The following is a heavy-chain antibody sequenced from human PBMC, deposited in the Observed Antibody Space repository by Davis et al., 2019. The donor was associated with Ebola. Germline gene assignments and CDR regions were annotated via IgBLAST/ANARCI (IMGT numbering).Heavy chain of an antibody. D-gene: IGHD3-3*01. Sequence: ASVKVSCKVSGYTLTELSMHWVRQAPGKGLEWMGGFDPEDGETIYAQKFQGRVTITADKSTSTAYMEVSSLRSEDTAVYYCARGADDFWSGGTYRYYDLDVWGLGTMVTVSS. CDR3: ARGADDFWSGGTYRYYDLDV. J-gene: IGHJ6*02. CDR2: FDPEDGET. V-gene: IGHV1-24*01. CDR1: GYTLTELS.